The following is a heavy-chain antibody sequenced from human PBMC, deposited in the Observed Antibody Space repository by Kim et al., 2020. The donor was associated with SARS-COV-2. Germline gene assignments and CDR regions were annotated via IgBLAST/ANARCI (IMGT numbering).Heavy chain of an antibody. V-gene: IGHV3-21*01. J-gene: IGHJ4*02. CDR1: GFTFSSYS. CDR2: ISSSGSYI. D-gene: IGHD6-19*01. Sequence: GGSLRLSCAASGFTFSSYSMNWVRQAPGKGLEWISSISSSGSYIYYADSMKGRFTISRDNARASLYLQMNSLRAEDTAVYYCARVLTSGWSSFDYWCQGT. CDR3: ARVLTSGWSSFDY.